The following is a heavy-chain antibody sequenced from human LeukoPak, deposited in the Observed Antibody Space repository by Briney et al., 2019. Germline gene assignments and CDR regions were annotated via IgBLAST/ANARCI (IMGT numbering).Heavy chain of an antibody. J-gene: IGHJ5*02. V-gene: IGHV4-38-2*02. Sequence: SETLSLTCTVSGYSISSGYYWSWIRPPPGKGLEWIGEINHSGSTNYNPSLKSRVTISVDTSKNQFSLKLSSVTAADTAVYYCARKLNGDILTGYYIRWFDPWGQGTLVTVSS. CDR3: ARKLNGDILTGYYIRWFDP. D-gene: IGHD3-9*01. CDR2: INHSGST. CDR1: GYSISSGYY.